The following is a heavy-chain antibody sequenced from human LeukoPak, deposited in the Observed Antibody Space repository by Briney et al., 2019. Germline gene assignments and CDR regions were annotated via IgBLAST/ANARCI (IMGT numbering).Heavy chain of an antibody. J-gene: IGHJ3*02. CDR1: GGSFSGYY. D-gene: IGHD3-22*01. CDR2: INHSGST. Sequence: SETLSLTCAVYGGSFSGYYWSWIRQPPGKGLEWIGEINHSGSTNYNPSLKSRVTISVDTSKNQFSLKLSSVTAADTAVYYCARGLTSLRRSRAYYDSRQDAFDIWGQGTMVTVSS. V-gene: IGHV4-34*01. CDR3: ARGLTSLRRSRAYYDSRQDAFDI.